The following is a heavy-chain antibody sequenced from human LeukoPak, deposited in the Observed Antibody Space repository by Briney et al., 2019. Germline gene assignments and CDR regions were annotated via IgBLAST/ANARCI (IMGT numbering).Heavy chain of an antibody. V-gene: IGHV4-31*03. Sequence: SQTLSLTCTVSGGSISSGGYYWSWIRQHPGKGLEWIGYIYYSGSTYYNPSLKSRVTISVDTSKNQFSLKLSSVTAADTAVYYCARILEEVGYGSVTRVFDIWGQGTMVTVSS. CDR2: IYYSGST. J-gene: IGHJ3*02. CDR1: GGSISSGGYY. D-gene: IGHD5-18*01. CDR3: ARILEEVGYGSVTRVFDI.